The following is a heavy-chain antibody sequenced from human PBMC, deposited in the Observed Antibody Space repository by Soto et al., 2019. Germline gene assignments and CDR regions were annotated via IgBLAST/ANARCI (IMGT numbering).Heavy chain of an antibody. CDR3: ARIRGLGAFDI. D-gene: IGHD3-10*01. CDR2: IYYSGST. CDR1: GGSISSYY. V-gene: IGHV4-59*01. J-gene: IGHJ3*02. Sequence: SETLSLTCTVSGGSISSYYWSWIRQPPGKGLEWIGYIYYSGSTNYNPSLKSRVTISVDTSKNQFSLKLSSVTAADTAVYYCARIRGLGAFDIWGQGTMVTVSS.